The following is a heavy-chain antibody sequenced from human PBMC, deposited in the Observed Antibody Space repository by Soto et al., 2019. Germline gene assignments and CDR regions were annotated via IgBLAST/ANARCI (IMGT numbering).Heavy chain of an antibody. D-gene: IGHD3-10*01. CDR3: ATSYGSGYRAFDS. CDR1: GDTFSFYT. J-gene: IGHJ4*02. CDR2: INPILSMS. Sequence: VQLVQSGAEVKKPGSSVKVSCKASGDTFSFYTINWVRQAPGLGLEWVGRINPILSMSNYAQKFQGRVTMTADKSTNTAYMELRILRSEDTAMYFCATSYGSGYRAFDSWGQGALVTVSS. V-gene: IGHV1-69*02.